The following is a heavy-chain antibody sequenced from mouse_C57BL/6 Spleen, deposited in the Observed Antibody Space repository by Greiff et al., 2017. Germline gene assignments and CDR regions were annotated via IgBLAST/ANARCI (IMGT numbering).Heavy chain of an antibody. CDR3: ARDDYDDGFAY. V-gene: IGHV3-6*01. J-gene: IGHJ3*01. D-gene: IGHD2-4*01. Sequence: EVKLVEPGPGLVKPSQSLSLTCSVTGYSITSGYYRNWIRQFPGNKLERMGYIRYDGSNNYNPSLKNRISITRDTSKNQFFLKFNSVTTEDTATYYCARDDYDDGFAYWGQGTLVTVSA. CDR1: GYSITSGYY. CDR2: IRYDGSN.